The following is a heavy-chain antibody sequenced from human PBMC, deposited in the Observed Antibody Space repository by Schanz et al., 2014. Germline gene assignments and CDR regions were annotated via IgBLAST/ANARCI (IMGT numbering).Heavy chain of an antibody. CDR3: ARDRRNADLDY. CDR1: GFTFSSYA. J-gene: IGHJ4*02. V-gene: IGHV3-23*01. Sequence: EVQLLESGGGLVQPGGSLRLSCAASGFTFSSYAMSWVRQAPGKGLEWVSAISGSGASTYYADSVKGRFTISRDNFKGALYLQMSSLRAEDTAVYYCARDRRNADLDYWGQGTLVTVSS. D-gene: IGHD1-1*01. CDR2: ISGSGAST.